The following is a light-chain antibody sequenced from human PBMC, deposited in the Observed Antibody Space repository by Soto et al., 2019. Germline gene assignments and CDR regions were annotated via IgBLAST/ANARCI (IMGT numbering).Light chain of an antibody. Sequence: EIVLTQSPGTLSLSPGERATLSCRASQSVSSSYLAWYQQKPGQAPRLLIYGASSRATGIQARFSGSGSGTEFTLTIRSPQSEDFAIYYCKQYNNWLWTFGQGTKVDIK. CDR2: GAS. J-gene: IGKJ1*01. V-gene: IGKV3D-15*01. CDR3: KQYNNWLWT. CDR1: QSVSSSY.